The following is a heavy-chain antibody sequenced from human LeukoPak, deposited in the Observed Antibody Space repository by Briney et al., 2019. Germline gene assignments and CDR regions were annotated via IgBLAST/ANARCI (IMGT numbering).Heavy chain of an antibody. CDR2: IRYDGSNQ. CDR1: GFTFSSYG. CDR3: AKGHDYGDSSFDY. Sequence: GGSLRLSCAASGFTFSSYGLHWVRQAPGKGREWVTFIRYDGSNQYYADSVKGRFAISRDNSKNTLFLQMNSLRAEDTAVYYCAKGHDYGDSSFDYWGQGTLVTVSS. J-gene: IGHJ4*02. V-gene: IGHV3-30*02. D-gene: IGHD4-17*01.